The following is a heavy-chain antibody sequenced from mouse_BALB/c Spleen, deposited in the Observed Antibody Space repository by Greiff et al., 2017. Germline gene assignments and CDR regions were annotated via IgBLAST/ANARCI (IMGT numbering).Heavy chain of an antibody. Sequence: EVKLEESGGGLVKLGGSLKLSCAASGFTFSSYYMSWVRQTPEKRLELVAAINSNGGSTYYPDTVKGRFTISRDNAKNTLYLQMSSLKSEDTALYYCARSPYYGNYFDYWGQGTTLTVSS. CDR2: INSNGGST. CDR3: ARSPYYGNYFDY. J-gene: IGHJ2*01. V-gene: IGHV5-6-2*01. D-gene: IGHD2-10*01. CDR1: GFTFSSYY.